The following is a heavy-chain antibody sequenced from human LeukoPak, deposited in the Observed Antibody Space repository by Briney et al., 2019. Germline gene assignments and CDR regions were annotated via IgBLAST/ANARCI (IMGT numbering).Heavy chain of an antibody. V-gene: IGHV4-4*07. CDR1: GGSISSYY. CDR2: IYTSGGT. D-gene: IGHD2-21*01. Sequence: SETLSLTCTVSGGSISSYYGSWIRQPAGKGLEWIGRIYTSGGTNYNPSLKSRVTMSVDTSKNQFSLKLSSVTAADTAVYYCARGGFGISPYCGGDCYTDSDAFDIWGQGTMVTVSS. CDR3: ARGGFGISPYCGGDCYTDSDAFDI. J-gene: IGHJ3*02.